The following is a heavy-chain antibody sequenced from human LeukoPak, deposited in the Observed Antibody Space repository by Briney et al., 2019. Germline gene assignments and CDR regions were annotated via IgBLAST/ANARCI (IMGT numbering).Heavy chain of an antibody. Sequence: SETLSLTCTVSGDSISSYYWNWIRQPPGKGLEWIGYIYYSGSTNYNPSLKSRVTISVDTSKNQFSLKLSSVTAADTAVYYCASAKRDYYGSGSYYNPYYYYYMDVWGKGTTVTISS. V-gene: IGHV4-59*01. D-gene: IGHD3-10*01. J-gene: IGHJ6*03. CDR3: ASAKRDYYGSGSYYNPYYYYYMDV. CDR1: GDSISSYY. CDR2: IYYSGST.